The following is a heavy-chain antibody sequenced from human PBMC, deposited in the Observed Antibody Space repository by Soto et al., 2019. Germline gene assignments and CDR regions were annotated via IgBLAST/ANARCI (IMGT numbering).Heavy chain of an antibody. CDR3: ARTRTTQWFLYYFDY. V-gene: IGHV4-39*01. J-gene: IGHJ4*02. D-gene: IGHD2-8*01. CDR1: GGSISSSSYY. CDR2: IYYSGST. Sequence: ASETLSLTYTVSGGSISSSSYYWGWIRQPPGKGLEWIGSIYYSGSTYYNPSLKSRVTISVDTSKNQFSLKLSSVTAADTAVYYCARTRTTQWFLYYFDYWGQGTLVTVSS.